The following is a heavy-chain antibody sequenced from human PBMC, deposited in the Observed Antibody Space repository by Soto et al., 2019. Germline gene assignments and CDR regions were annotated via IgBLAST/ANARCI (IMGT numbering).Heavy chain of an antibody. Sequence: QLQLQESGPGLVKPSETLSLTCTVSGGSISSSSYYWGWIRQPPGKGLEWIGSIYYSGCTYYNPSLKSRVTISVDTSKNQFSLKLSSVTAADTAVYYCARHDGYSYESDGMDVWGQGTTVTVSS. CDR2: IYYSGCT. D-gene: IGHD5-18*01. CDR1: GGSISSSSYY. CDR3: ARHDGYSYESDGMDV. V-gene: IGHV4-39*01. J-gene: IGHJ6*02.